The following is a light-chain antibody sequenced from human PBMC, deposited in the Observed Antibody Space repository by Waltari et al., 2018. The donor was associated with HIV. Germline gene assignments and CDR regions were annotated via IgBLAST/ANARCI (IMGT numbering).Light chain of an antibody. V-gene: IGKV3-20*01. J-gene: IGKJ1*01. CDR2: GES. CDR3: QQYRSSSWT. CDR1: QSVSSSY. Sequence: EIVLTQSPGTLSLSPGERATLSCRASQSVSSSYLAWYQQKPGQAPRLLIYGESSRATGIPDRFSGSGSGTDFTLTISRLEPEDFAVYYCQQYRSSSWTFGQGTKVEIK.